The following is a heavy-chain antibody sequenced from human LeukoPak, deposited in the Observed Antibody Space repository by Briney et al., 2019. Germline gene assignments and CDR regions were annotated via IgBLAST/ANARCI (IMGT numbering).Heavy chain of an antibody. CDR1: GFTFSRYA. CDR3: AKAGRRVSRAAAGH. D-gene: IGHD6-13*01. Sequence: GRSLRLSCEASGFTFSRYAMHWVRQAPGKGLEWVAVISYDGSNKYYADSVKGRFTISRDNSKNTLYLQMNSLRGEDTAVYYCAKAGRRVSRAAAGHWGQGTLVTVSS. V-gene: IGHV3-30-3*01. J-gene: IGHJ4*02. CDR2: ISYDGSNK.